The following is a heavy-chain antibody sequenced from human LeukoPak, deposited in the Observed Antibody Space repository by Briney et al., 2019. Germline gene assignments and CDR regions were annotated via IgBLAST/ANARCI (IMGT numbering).Heavy chain of an antibody. CDR3: ARDAPRYGDYVLGAFDI. CDR2: IYYSGST. J-gene: IGHJ3*02. D-gene: IGHD4-17*01. CDR1: GGSISSYY. V-gene: IGHV4-59*01. Sequence: PSETLSLTCTVSGGSISSYYWSWIRQPPGKGLEWIGYIYYSGSTNYNTSLKSRVTISVDTSKNQFSLKLSSVTAADTAVYYCARDAPRYGDYVLGAFDIWGQGTMVTVSS.